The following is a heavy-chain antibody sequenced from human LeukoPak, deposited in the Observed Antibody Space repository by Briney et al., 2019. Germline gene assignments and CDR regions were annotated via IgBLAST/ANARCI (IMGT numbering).Heavy chain of an antibody. CDR3: ARGGRLQLGYYYGMDV. D-gene: IGHD5-24*01. J-gene: IGHJ6*02. V-gene: IGHV3-30*04. CDR2: ISYDGSNK. CDR1: GFTFSSYA. Sequence: GGSLRLSCAASGFTFSSYAMSWVRQAPGKGLEWVAVISYDGSNKYYADSVKGRFTISRDNSKNTLYLQMDSLRAEDTAVYYCARGGRLQLGYYYGMDVWGQGTTVTVSS.